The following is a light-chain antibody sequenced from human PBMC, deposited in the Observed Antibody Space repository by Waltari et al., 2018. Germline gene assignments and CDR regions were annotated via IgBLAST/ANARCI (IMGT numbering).Light chain of an antibody. CDR3: AAWDVNLNVVL. Sequence: SVLTPPHSASGTPGQRVTISCSGSSSNARSGLVTWYKQLPRTAPKPRSHCNDQRPSGVSDRFSGSRSGTSASLAISGLQSEDEADYYCAAWDVNLNVVLIGGGTKLTVL. CDR1: SSNARSGL. J-gene: IGLJ2*01. CDR2: CND. V-gene: IGLV1-44*01.